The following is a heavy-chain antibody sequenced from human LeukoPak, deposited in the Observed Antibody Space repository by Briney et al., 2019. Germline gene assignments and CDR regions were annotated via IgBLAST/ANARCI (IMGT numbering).Heavy chain of an antibody. D-gene: IGHD2-2*02. CDR2: INHSGST. Sequence: SETLSLTCAVYGGSFSGYYWSWIRQPPGKGLEWIGEINHSGSTNYNPSLKSRVAISVDTSKNQFSLKLSSVTAADTAVYYCARVGVVVPAAIVMDVWGKGTTVTVSS. CDR3: ARVGVVVPAAIVMDV. V-gene: IGHV4-34*01. CDR1: GGSFSGYY. J-gene: IGHJ6*03.